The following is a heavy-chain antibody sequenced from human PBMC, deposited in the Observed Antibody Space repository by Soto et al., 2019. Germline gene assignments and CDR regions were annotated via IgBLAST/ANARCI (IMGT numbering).Heavy chain of an antibody. CDR3: AKRSFQLGLPFDY. J-gene: IGHJ4*02. Sequence: EVQVLESGGGLVQPGGSLRLSCVASGFTFSSYAMSWVRQAPGKGLEWVSLVSGSGGSTAYADPVKGRFTISRDNSKSTLYLQLNSLRAEDTAMYYCAKRSFQLGLPFDYWGQGTLVTVSS. V-gene: IGHV3-23*01. CDR1: GFTFSSYA. CDR2: VSGSGGST. D-gene: IGHD6-13*01.